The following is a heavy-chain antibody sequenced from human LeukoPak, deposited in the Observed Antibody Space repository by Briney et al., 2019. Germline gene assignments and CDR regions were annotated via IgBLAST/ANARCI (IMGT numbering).Heavy chain of an antibody. D-gene: IGHD6-19*01. Sequence: PGGSLRLSCAASGFTVSSNYMSWVRQAPGKGLEWVSVIYSGGSTYYADSVKGRFTISRDNSKNTLYLQMNSLRAEDTAVYYCAKPPWGSGWYYYYYMDVWGKGTTVTVSS. CDR2: IYSGGST. CDR3: AKPPWGSGWYYYYYMDV. V-gene: IGHV3-53*01. J-gene: IGHJ6*03. CDR1: GFTVSSNY.